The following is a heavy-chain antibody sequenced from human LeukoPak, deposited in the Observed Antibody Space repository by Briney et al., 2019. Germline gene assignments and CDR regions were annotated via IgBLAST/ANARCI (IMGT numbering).Heavy chain of an antibody. J-gene: IGHJ3*02. V-gene: IGHV3-13*04. Sequence: GGSLRLSCAASGFTFSSYDMHWVRQATGKGLEWVSAIGTGGDTYYADSVKGRFTISRDNSKNTLYLQMNSLRAEDTAVYYCAKGVSAAADDAFDIWGQGTMVTVST. CDR2: IGTGGDT. CDR1: GFTFSSYD. CDR3: AKGVSAAADDAFDI. D-gene: IGHD6-13*01.